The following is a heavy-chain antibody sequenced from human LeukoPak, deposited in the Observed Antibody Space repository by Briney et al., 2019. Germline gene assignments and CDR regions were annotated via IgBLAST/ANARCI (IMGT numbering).Heavy chain of an antibody. CDR3: ARRTKMYGFDM. CDR1: GYTFTSYD. D-gene: IGHD1-7*01. Sequence: SVKVSCKASGYTFTSYDINWVRQAPGQGLEWMGGIIPIFGSANYAQKFQGRVTITADKSTSTAYMDLSSLRSEDTAVYYCARRTKMYGFDMWGQGTRVTVSS. CDR2: IIPIFGSA. V-gene: IGHV1-69*06. J-gene: IGHJ3*02.